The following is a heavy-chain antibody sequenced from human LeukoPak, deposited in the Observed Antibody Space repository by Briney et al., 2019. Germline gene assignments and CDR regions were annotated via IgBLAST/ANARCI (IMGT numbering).Heavy chain of an antibody. J-gene: IGHJ4*02. CDR3: AVPYYDILTGYGDY. CDR2: IYYSGST. Sequence: PSETLSLTCTVSGGSISSGDYYWGWIRQPPGKGLEWIGSIYYSGSTYYNPSLKSRVTISVDTSKNQFSLKLSSVTAADTAVYYCAVPYYDILTGYGDYWGQGTLVTVSS. D-gene: IGHD3-9*01. CDR1: GGSISSGDYY. V-gene: IGHV4-39*01.